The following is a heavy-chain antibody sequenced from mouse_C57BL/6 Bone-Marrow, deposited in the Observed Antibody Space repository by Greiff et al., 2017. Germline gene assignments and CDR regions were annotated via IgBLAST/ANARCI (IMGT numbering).Heavy chain of an antibody. Sequence: QVQLQQSGAELVRPGASVTLSCKASGYTFTDYEMHWVKQTPVHGLEWIGAIDPETGGTAYNQKFKGKDILTADKSSSTASLELRSLTSEDSAVYYCTGQDGGGYGDAVDYWGQGTTVTVSS. CDR2: IDPETGGT. D-gene: IGHD1-1*02. CDR1: GYTFTDYE. J-gene: IGHJ4*01. CDR3: TGQDGGGYGDAVDY. V-gene: IGHV1-15*01.